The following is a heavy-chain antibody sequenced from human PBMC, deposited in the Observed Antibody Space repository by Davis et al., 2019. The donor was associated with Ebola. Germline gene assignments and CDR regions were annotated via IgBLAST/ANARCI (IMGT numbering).Heavy chain of an antibody. J-gene: IGHJ6*02. CDR3: ASGITIFGVVSNYYYYGMDV. CDR2: INHSGNT. Sequence: SQTLSLTCAVYGGSFSGYYWSWIRQPPGKGLEWIGEINHSGNTNYNPSLKSRVTISVDTSKNQFSLKLSSVTAADTAVYYCASGITIFGVVSNYYYYGMDVWGQGTTVTVSS. V-gene: IGHV4-34*01. CDR1: GGSFSGYY. D-gene: IGHD3-3*01.